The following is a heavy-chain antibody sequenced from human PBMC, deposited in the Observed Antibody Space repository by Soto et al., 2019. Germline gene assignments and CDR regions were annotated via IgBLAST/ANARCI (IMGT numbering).Heavy chain of an antibody. CDR2: ISGSGGST. CDR3: AKDRGWPEGNWFDP. CDR1: VFTVSSYA. Sequence: GGSLRLSCAASVFTVSSYAMSWVRQAPGKGLEWVSAISGSGGSTYYADSVKGRFTISRDNSKNTLYLQMNSLRAEDTAVYYCAKDRGWPEGNWFDPWGQGTLVTVSS. V-gene: IGHV3-23*01. J-gene: IGHJ5*02. D-gene: IGHD6-19*01.